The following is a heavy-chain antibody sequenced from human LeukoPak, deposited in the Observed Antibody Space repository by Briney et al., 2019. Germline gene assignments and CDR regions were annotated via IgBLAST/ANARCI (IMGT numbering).Heavy chain of an antibody. V-gene: IGHV3-49*04. CDR2: IRSKAYGGTT. D-gene: IGHD3-16*01. CDR3: TRDGPFGGNSYFDY. Sequence: GGSLRLSCTASGFTFGGYAMSWVRQAPGKGLEWVGFIRSKAYGGTTEYAACVKGRFTISRDDSKGIAYLQMNSLNTEDTAIYYCTRDGPFGGNSYFDYWGQGTLVTVSS. J-gene: IGHJ4*02. CDR1: GFTFGGYA.